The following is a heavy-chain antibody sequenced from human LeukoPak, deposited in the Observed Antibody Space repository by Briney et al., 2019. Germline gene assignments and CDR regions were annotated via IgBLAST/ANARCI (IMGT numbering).Heavy chain of an antibody. J-gene: IGHJ6*02. Sequence: PGGSLRLSCAASGFTFNNYRMNWVRQAPGKGPEWVSYISNSGDTIHYADSVKGRFTISRDNSKNTLYLQMNSLRAEDAAVYYCARDGSGTYYNYYYGMDVWGQGTTVTVSS. CDR3: ARDGSGTYYNYYYGMDV. V-gene: IGHV3-48*01. D-gene: IGHD3-10*01. CDR2: ISNSGDTI. CDR1: GFTFNNYR.